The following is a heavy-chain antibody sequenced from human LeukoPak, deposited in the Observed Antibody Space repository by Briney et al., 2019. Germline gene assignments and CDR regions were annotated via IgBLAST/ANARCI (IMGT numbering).Heavy chain of an antibody. J-gene: IGHJ4*02. V-gene: IGHV4-39*07. CDR1: GGSISSSSYY. CDR3: ARGGLDGDGYNNKFDY. Sequence: SETLSLTCTVSGGSISSSSYYWGWIRQPPGKGLEWIGSTYYSGSTYYNPSLKSRVTISVDTSKNQFSLKLSSVTAADTAVYYCARGGLDGDGYNNKFDYWGQGTLVTVSS. CDR2: TYYSGST. D-gene: IGHD5-24*01.